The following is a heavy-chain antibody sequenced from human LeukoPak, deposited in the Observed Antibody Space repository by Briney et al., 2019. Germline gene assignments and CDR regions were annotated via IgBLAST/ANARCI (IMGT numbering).Heavy chain of an antibody. Sequence: SETLSLTCAVYGGSLSGYYWSWIREPPGKGLEWIGEINYSGSTNYNPSPKSRVTISVDTSNNQYSLQLSSVTAPDTAVYYCARTQDYYDSSGYYHDYWGQGTLVTVSS. CDR1: GGSLSGYY. D-gene: IGHD3-22*01. CDR3: ARTQDYYDSSGYYHDY. J-gene: IGHJ4*02. V-gene: IGHV4-34*01. CDR2: INYSGST.